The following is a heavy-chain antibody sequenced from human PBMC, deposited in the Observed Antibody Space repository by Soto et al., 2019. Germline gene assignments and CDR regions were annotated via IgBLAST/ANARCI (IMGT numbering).Heavy chain of an antibody. CDR2: SYYSGST. CDR3: ARGRARVVLVVPAAKPWFDP. J-gene: IGHJ5*02. Sequence: LSLTCTVSGGSISSGGYYWSWIRQHPGKGLEWIGYSYYSGSTYYNPSLKSRAAISVDTSKNQFSLKLSSVTAADTAVYYCARGRARVVLVVPAAKPWFDPWGQGTLVTVSS. V-gene: IGHV4-31*03. D-gene: IGHD2-2*02. CDR1: GGSISSGGYY.